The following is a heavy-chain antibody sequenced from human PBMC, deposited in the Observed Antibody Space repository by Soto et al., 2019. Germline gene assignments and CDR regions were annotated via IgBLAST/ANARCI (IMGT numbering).Heavy chain of an antibody. D-gene: IGHD5-12*01. CDR3: ARADGYDRKGAFDI. J-gene: IGHJ3*02. V-gene: IGHV1-2*04. Sequence: ASVKVSCKASGYTFTGYYMHWVRQAPGQGLEWMGWINPNSGGTNYAQKFQGWVTMTRDTSISTAYMELSRLRSDDTAVYYCARADGYDRKGAFDIWGQGTMVTVSS. CDR1: GYTFTGYY. CDR2: INPNSGGT.